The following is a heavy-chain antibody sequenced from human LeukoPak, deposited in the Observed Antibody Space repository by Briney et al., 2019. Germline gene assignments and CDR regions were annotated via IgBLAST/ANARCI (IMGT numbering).Heavy chain of an antibody. CDR3: ASPKTPSGSYGDFDY. D-gene: IGHD1-26*01. J-gene: IGHJ4*02. CDR2: IKQDGSEK. Sequence: GGSLRLSCAASGFTFSSYWMSWVRQAPGKGLEWVANIKQDGSEKYYVDSVKGRFTISRDNTKNSLYLQMNSLRAEDTAVYYCASPKTPSGSYGDFDYWGQGTLVTVSS. V-gene: IGHV3-7*01. CDR1: GFTFSSYW.